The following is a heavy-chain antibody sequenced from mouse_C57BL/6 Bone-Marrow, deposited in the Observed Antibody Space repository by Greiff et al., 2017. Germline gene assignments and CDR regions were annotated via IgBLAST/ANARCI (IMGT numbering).Heavy chain of an antibody. V-gene: IGHV1-81*01. J-gene: IGHJ4*01. CDR1: GYTFTSYG. CDR3: ARRSTMAFYYYAMDY. D-gene: IGHD2-1*01. Sequence: QVQLKQSGAELARPGASVKLSCKASGYTFTSYGISWVKQRTGQGLEWIGEIYPRSGNTYYNEKFKGKATLTADKSSSTAYMELRSLTSEDSAVYFCARRSTMAFYYYAMDYWGQGTSVTVSS. CDR2: IYPRSGNT.